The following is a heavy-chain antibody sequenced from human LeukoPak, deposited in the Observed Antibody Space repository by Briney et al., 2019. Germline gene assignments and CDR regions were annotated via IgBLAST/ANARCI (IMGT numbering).Heavy chain of an antibody. Sequence: PSQTLSLTCTVSGGSISSGGYYWSWIRQPPGKGLEWIGYIYHSGSTYYNPSLKSRVTISVDRSKNQFSLKLSSVTAADTAVYYCARAAARDQPFDYWGQGTLVTVSS. CDR3: ARAAARDQPFDY. CDR1: GGSISSGGYY. J-gene: IGHJ4*02. V-gene: IGHV4-30-2*01. D-gene: IGHD2-2*01. CDR2: IYHSGST.